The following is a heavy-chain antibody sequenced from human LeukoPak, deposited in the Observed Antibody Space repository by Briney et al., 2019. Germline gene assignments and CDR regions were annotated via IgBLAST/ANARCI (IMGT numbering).Heavy chain of an antibody. V-gene: IGHV3-30*02. Sequence: PGGSLRLSCTASGFTFSSTGMHWVRQAPGKGLEWVSYIRCDGNNKYYGDSVKGRLTVSRDNSKNTLYLQMNSLRVEDTAVYYCARTYNPDYWGQGTLVTVSS. D-gene: IGHD1-14*01. J-gene: IGHJ4*02. CDR1: GFTFSSTG. CDR3: ARTYNPDY. CDR2: IRCDGNNK.